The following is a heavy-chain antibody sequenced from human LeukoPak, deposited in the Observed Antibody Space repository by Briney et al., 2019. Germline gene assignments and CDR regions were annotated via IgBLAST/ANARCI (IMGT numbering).Heavy chain of an antibody. J-gene: IGHJ4*02. D-gene: IGHD5-12*01. Sequence: SVKVSCKASGSAFSGYTITWVRQAPGQGLAWVGGIITNLASTNYAQKFHGRVTISADDSTSTAYMQLRSLTSEDTAFYYCALAFSGYDRWFPEPPDQWGQGTLVTVSS. CDR1: GSAFSGYT. CDR2: IITNLAST. V-gene: IGHV1-69*13. CDR3: ALAFSGYDRWFPEPPDQ.